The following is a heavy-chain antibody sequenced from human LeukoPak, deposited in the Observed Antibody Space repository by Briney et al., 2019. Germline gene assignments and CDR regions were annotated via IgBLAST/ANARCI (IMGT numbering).Heavy chain of an antibody. V-gene: IGHV4-39*01. J-gene: IGHJ4*02. D-gene: IGHD3-10*01. CDR1: GGSISDIIYS. CDR3: ARHVAVRFGELEVDY. Sequence: PSETLSLTCAVSGGSISDIIYSWSWIRQPPGKGLEWIGSIYYSGSTYYNPSLKSRVTISVDTSKNQFSLKLSSVTAADTAVYYCARHVAVRFGELEVDYWGQGTLVTVSS. CDR2: IYYSGST.